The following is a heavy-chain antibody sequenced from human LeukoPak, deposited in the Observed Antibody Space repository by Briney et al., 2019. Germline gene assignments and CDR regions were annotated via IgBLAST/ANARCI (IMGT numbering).Heavy chain of an antibody. CDR2: IIPIFGTA. CDR1: GGTFSSYA. V-gene: IGHV1-69*13. CDR3: AAPYSTSDAFDI. D-gene: IGHD6-6*01. J-gene: IGHJ3*02. Sequence: ASVKVSCKASGGTFSSYAISWVRQAPGQGLEWMGGIIPIFGTANYAQKFQGRVTITADESTSTAYMELSSLRSEDTAVYYCAAPYSTSDAFDIWGQGTMVTVSS.